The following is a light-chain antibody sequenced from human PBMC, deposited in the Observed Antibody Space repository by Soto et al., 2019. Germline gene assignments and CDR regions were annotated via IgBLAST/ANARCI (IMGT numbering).Light chain of an antibody. V-gene: IGKV1-39*01. CDR2: AAS. Sequence: DIQITQSPSSLSASVGDSVTITCRASQTISHYLNWYRQQPGKAPKLLIYAASNLQSGVPSRFSGSGSGTEFTLTIHSLHPEDVATYFCQQSSSAPYTFGQGTRLEIK. J-gene: IGKJ2*01. CDR1: QTISHY. CDR3: QQSSSAPYT.